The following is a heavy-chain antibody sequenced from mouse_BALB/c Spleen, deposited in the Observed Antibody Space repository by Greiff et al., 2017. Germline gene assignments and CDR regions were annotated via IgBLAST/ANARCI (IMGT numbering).Heavy chain of an antibody. D-gene: IGHD1-1*01. CDR1: GFSLTSYG. CDR2: IWAGGST. Sequence: VQLQQSGPGLVAPSQSLSITCTVSGFSLTSYGVHWVRQPPGKGLEWLGVIWAGGSTNYNSALMSRLSLSKDNSKSQVFLKMNSLQTDDTAMYYCARGDYYGSSFAMDYWGQGTSVTVSS. V-gene: IGHV2-9*02. J-gene: IGHJ4*01. CDR3: ARGDYYGSSFAMDY.